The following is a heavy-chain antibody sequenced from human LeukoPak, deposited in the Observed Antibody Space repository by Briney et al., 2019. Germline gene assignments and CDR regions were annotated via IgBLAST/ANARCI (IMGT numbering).Heavy chain of an antibody. V-gene: IGHV3-30*04. CDR2: ISNDERNK. J-gene: IGHJ4*02. Sequence: GGSLRLSCAASGFTFHNFAMHWVRQAPGKGLEWVAVISNDERNKYYADSVRGRFTISRDNSKNTVYLQMNSLRNEDTAVYYCARPSPPGEGYNPCDYWGPGALVTVSS. CDR3: ARPSPPGEGYNPCDY. D-gene: IGHD5-24*01. CDR1: GFTFHNFA.